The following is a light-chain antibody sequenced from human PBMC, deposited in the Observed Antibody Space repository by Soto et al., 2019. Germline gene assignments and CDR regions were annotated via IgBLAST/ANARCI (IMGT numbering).Light chain of an antibody. V-gene: IGKV3-20*01. CDR1: QSVSTVF. CDR2: CAS. J-gene: IGKJ4*01. CDR3: QYYGTSPHT. Sequence: EIVLTQSPATLSLSPGERATLSCRASQSVSTVFLAWYQHKPGQSPRFLLYCASTRATGIPYSFSGSGSGTDFTLTISRLEPEDFAVYYCQYYGTSPHTVGGGTKVEI.